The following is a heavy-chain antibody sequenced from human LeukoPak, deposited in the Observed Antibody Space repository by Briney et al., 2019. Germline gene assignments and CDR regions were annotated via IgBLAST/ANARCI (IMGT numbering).Heavy chain of an antibody. Sequence: ASVKVSCKASRNTFTMYYIHWVRQARGQGLEWMGMINPSDGAATYAQRFQGRVTMTRDMSTTTVCMDLRSLRSEDTAVYYCARQIEGGGSYYFDYWGQGTLVTVSS. CDR3: ARQIEGGGSYYFDY. CDR2: INPSDGAA. CDR1: RNTFTMYY. D-gene: IGHD3-16*01. J-gene: IGHJ4*02. V-gene: IGHV1-46*01.